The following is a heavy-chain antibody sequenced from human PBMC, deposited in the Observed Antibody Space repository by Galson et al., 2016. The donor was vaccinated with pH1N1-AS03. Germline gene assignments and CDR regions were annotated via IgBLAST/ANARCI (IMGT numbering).Heavy chain of an antibody. D-gene: IGHD3-3*01. CDR2: INEDGSTT. CDR3: ARGSGSPHWFDP. J-gene: IGHJ5*02. CDR1: GFTFTSSW. V-gene: IGHV3-74*01. Sequence: SLRLSCAASGFTFTSSWMHWVRQAPGKGLVWVSHINEDGSTTRYADSVKGRVTISRDNAKNTLYLQMNSLRADDTAVYYCARGSGSPHWFDPWGQGTLVTVSS.